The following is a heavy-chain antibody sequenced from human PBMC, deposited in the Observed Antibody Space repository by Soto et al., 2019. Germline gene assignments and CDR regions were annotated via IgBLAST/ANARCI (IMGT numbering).Heavy chain of an antibody. V-gene: IGHV1-46*01. J-gene: IGHJ4*02. CDR3: AREPMGIGSHWALFDY. Sequence: ASVKVSCKASGFTFTNYYMHWVRQAPGQGLEWMGIINLSGGTTIYAQKFQGSVTMTRDTSTSTVYLDLTSLKSEDTAVYYCAREPMGIGSHWALFDYWGQGTLVTVSS. D-gene: IGHD1-26*01. CDR1: GFTFTNYY. CDR2: INLSGGTT.